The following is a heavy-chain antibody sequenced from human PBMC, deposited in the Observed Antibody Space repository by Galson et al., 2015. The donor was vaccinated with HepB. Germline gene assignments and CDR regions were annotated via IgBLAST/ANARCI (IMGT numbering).Heavy chain of an antibody. V-gene: IGHV1-24*01. D-gene: IGHD1-26*01. J-gene: IGHJ4*02. CDR3: ATVEWGSGSYYFDY. CDR2: FDPEDGET. Sequence: SVKVSCKVSGYTLTELSMHWVRQAPGKGLEWMGGFDPEDGETIYAQKFQGRVTMTEDTSTDTAYMELSSLRSEDTAVYYCATVEWGSGSYYFDYWGRGTLVTVSS. CDR1: GYTLTELS.